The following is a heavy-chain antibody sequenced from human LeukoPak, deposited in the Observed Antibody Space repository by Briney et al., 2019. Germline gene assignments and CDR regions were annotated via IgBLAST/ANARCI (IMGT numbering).Heavy chain of an antibody. J-gene: IGHJ4*02. CDR3: ARSGVEATNDY. V-gene: IGHV3-21*01. CDR1: GFTFSSYA. CDR2: ISSSSSYI. Sequence: PGGSLTLSCAASGFTFSSYAMNWVRQAPGKGLEWVSSISSSSSYIYYADSVKGRFTISRDNAKNSLYLQMNSLRAEDTAVYYCARSGVEATNDYWGQGTLVTVSS. D-gene: IGHD1-26*01.